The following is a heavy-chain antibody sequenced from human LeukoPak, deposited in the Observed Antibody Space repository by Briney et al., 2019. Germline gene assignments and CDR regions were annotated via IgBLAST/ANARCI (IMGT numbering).Heavy chain of an antibody. J-gene: IGHJ4*02. CDR1: GFTFSSYA. V-gene: IGHV3-23*01. CDR3: ARALNYYGSGSYYPFDY. D-gene: IGHD3-10*01. CDR2: ISGSGGST. Sequence: GGSLRLSCAASGFTFSSYAMSWVRQAPGKGLEWVSAISGSGGSTYYADSVKGRFTISRDNSKNTLYLQMNSLRAEDTAVYYCARALNYYGSGSYYPFDYWAREPWSPSPQ.